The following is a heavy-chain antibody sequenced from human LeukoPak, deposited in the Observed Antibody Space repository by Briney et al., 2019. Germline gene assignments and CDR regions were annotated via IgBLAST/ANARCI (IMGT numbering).Heavy chain of an antibody. CDR1: GFTFSSYG. J-gene: IGHJ4*02. V-gene: IGHV3-30*18. CDR2: ISYDGSNK. Sequence: GGSLRLSCAASGFTFSSYGVHWVRQAPGKGLEWVAVISYDGSNKYYADSVKGRFTISRDNSKNTLYLQMNSLRAEDTAVYYCAKGVDTAMVTLYAIDYWGQGTLVTVSS. D-gene: IGHD5-18*01. CDR3: AKGVDTAMVTLYAIDY.